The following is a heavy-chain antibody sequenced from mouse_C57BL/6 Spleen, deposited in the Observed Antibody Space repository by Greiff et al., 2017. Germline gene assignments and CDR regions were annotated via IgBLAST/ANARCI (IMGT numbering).Heavy chain of an antibody. J-gene: IGHJ1*03. CDR2: IDPETGGT. D-gene: IGHD2-1*01. CDR1: GYTFTDYE. V-gene: IGHV1-15*01. CDR3: TRAYGNYRYFDG. Sequence: QVQLQQSGAELVRPGASVTLSCKASGYTFTDYEMHWVKQTPVHGLEWIGAIDPETGGTAYNQKFKGKAILTADKSSSTAYMELRSLTSEDSAVYYWTRAYGNYRYFDGWGTGTTVTVSS.